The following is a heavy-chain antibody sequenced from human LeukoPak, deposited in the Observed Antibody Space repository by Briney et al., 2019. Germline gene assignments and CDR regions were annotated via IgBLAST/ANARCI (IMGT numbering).Heavy chain of an antibody. V-gene: IGHV1-2*02. J-gene: IGHJ4*02. CDR2: INPKSGGT. Sequence: ASVKVSCKASGDTFTDYYVHWVRQAPGQGLEWMGWINPKSGGTNYAQKFQGRVTMTRDTSINTAYMELSRLRPDDTAVYYCAPGPYGGGPAYFDYWGQGTLVTVSS. CDR3: APGPYGGGPAYFDY. CDR1: GDTFTDYY. D-gene: IGHD3-16*01.